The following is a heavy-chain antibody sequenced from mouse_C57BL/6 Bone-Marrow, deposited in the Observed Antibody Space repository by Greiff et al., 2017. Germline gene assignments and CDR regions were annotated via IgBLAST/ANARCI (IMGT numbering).Heavy chain of an antibody. CDR3: ARSPLLLRN. V-gene: IGHV1-81*01. CDR2: IYPRSGNT. CDR1: GYTFTSYG. Sequence: VKLVESGAELARPGASVKLSCKASGYTFTSYGISWVKQRAGQGLEWIGEIYPRSGNTYYNEKFKGKATLTADKSSSTAYMELRSLTSEDSAVYFCARSPLLLRNWGQGTTLTVSS. J-gene: IGHJ2*01. D-gene: IGHD1-1*01.